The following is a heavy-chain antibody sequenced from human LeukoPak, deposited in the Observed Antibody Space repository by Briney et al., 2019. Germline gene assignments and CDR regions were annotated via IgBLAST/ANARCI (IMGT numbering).Heavy chain of an antibody. Sequence: GGSLRLSCAASGFTFDDYAMHWVRQAPGKGLEWVSGISWNSGSIGYADSVKGRFTISRDNAKNSLYLQMNSLRAEDTALYYCAKDLSQGAFDIWGQGTMVTVSS. V-gene: IGHV3-9*01. CDR2: ISWNSGSI. CDR3: AKDLSQGAFDI. CDR1: GFTFDDYA. D-gene: IGHD3-16*02. J-gene: IGHJ3*02.